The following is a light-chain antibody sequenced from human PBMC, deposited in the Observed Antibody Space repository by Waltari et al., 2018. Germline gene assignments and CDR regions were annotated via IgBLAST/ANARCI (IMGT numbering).Light chain of an antibody. CDR1: SSNIGPNT. CDR3: SSYGGSSNLL. J-gene: IGLJ2*01. V-gene: IGLV2-8*01. CDR2: EVS. Sequence: QSVLTQPPSASGTPGQRVTISCSGSSSNIGPNTVNWYQQHPGKAPKLMIYEVSKRSSGVPDRFSGSKSGTTASLTVSGLQAEDEADYFCSSYGGSSNLLFGGGTKLTVL.